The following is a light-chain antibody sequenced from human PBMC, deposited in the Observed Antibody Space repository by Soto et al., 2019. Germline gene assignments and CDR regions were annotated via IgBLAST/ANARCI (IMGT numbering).Light chain of an antibody. CDR2: DAS. Sequence: EIVMTQSQAPLSVSPGERATLSCRASQSVSSNLAWYQQKPGQAPRLLIYDASNRATGIPARFSGSGSGTDFTLTISSLEPEDFAVYYCQQRSNWPPSITFGQGTLLEIK. CDR1: QSVSSN. CDR3: QQRSNWPPSIT. J-gene: IGKJ5*01. V-gene: IGKV3-11*01.